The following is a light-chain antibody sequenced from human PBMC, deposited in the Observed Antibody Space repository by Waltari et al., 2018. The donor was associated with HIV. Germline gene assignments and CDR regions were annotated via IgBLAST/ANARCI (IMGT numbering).Light chain of an antibody. CDR3: SAWDSSLSAWV. CDR1: SNNVGYQG. V-gene: IGLV10-54*01. Sequence: QAGLTQPPSVSKGLRQTATLTCTGNSNNVGYQGAAWLQQHQGHPPKLLSYRNNNRPSGISEILSASRSGNTASLTITGLQPEDEADYYCSAWDSSLSAWVFGGGTKLTVL. J-gene: IGLJ3*02. CDR2: RNN.